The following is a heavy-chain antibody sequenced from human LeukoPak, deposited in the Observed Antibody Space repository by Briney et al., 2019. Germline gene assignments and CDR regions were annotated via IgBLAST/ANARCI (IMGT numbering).Heavy chain of an antibody. Sequence: GASVKVSCKASGYTFTSYDINWVRQASGQGLEWMGWMNPNSGNTGYAQKFQGRVTMTRNTSISTAYMELSSLRSEDTAVYYCARGQVIAAAGTRYYYYGMDVWGQGTTVTVSS. V-gene: IGHV1-8*01. CDR3: ARGQVIAAAGTRYYYYGMDV. CDR2: MNPNSGNT. CDR1: GYTFTSYD. D-gene: IGHD6-13*01. J-gene: IGHJ6*02.